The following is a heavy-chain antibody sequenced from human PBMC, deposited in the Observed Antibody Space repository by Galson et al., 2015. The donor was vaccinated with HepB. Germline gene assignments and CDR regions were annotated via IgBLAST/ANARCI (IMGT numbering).Heavy chain of an antibody. Sequence: SVKVSCKASGYTFTSYYMHWVRQAPGQGLEWMGRINPNSGGTNSAQKFQGRVTMTRDTSISTAYMDLSSLKSDDTAVYYCAREGRHYYDSSGYHLDAFDIWGQGTMVTVSS. V-gene: IGHV1-2*06. D-gene: IGHD3-22*01. J-gene: IGHJ3*02. CDR1: GYTFTSYY. CDR2: INPNSGGT. CDR3: AREGRHYYDSSGYHLDAFDI.